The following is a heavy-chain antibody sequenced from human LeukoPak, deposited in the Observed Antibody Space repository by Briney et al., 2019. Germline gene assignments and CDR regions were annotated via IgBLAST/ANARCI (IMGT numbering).Heavy chain of an antibody. D-gene: IGHD2-8*02. Sequence: GGSLRLSCGGSGFTFDEYALHWVRQAPGKGLEWVSGISSNSDRVGYADSVKGRFTISRDNAKNSLYLQMNSLRAEDTAMYYCTKDRYCPDTNCSVDYWGRGTLVTVSS. CDR1: GFTFDEYA. CDR2: ISSNSDRV. V-gene: IGHV3-9*01. CDR3: TKDRYCPDTNCSVDY. J-gene: IGHJ4*02.